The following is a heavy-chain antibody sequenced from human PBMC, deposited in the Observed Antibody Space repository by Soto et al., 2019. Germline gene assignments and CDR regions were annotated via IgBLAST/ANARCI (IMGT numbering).Heavy chain of an antibody. CDR1: GGSFSTDY. D-gene: IGHD6-6*01. J-gene: IGHJ4*02. CDR3: ARVLAARASRDFDY. CDR2: INPSGGT. Sequence: SETLSLTCAVYGGSFSTDYWSWIRQPPGKGLEWIGEINPSGGTNYNPSLKSRVTISVATSKNQFSMKLSSVTAADTAVYYCARVLAARASRDFDYWGQGTLVTVSS. V-gene: IGHV4-34*01.